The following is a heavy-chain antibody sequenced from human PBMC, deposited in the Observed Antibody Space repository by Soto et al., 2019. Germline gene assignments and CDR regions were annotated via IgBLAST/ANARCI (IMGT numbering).Heavy chain of an antibody. D-gene: IGHD1-26*01. CDR2: IYYSGTT. V-gene: IGHV4-39*01. Sequence: XETLSLTCAVAGCSISSSSYYWVWIRQPRGKGLEWIGSIYYSGTTYYNPPLKSRVTISVDTSKNLFSLKLRSVTAADTAVYYCARQSPDYLGSVGWFDPWGQGSLVTVSS. CDR3: ARQSPDYLGSVGWFDP. CDR1: GCSISSSSYY. J-gene: IGHJ5*02.